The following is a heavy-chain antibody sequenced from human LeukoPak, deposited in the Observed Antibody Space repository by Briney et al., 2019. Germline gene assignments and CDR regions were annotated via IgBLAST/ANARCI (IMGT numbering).Heavy chain of an antibody. J-gene: IGHJ4*02. Sequence: SETLSLTCSVSGDSISSGNYYWTWIRQPAGKGLEWIGRIYSTGSPNYNPSLKSRVTISVDTSKNQFSLRLSSVTAADTAVYYCARVTTSGYYNCWGQGTLVTVS. CDR3: ARVTTSGYYNC. D-gene: IGHD3-22*01. CDR1: GDSISSGNYY. CDR2: IYSTGSP. V-gene: IGHV4-61*02.